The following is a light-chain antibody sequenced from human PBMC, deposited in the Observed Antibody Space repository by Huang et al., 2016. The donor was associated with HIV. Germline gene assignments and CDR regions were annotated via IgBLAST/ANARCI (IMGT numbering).Light chain of an antibody. CDR1: QGITND. CDR3: QQYDNLPLT. J-gene: IGKJ4*01. V-gene: IGKV1-33*01. Sequence: DIQMTQSPSSLSASVGDRVTITCQASQGITNDLNWYQQKPVRAPKVLFSDASNLETGVPSRFSGSGSGTHFTFTISSLQPEDIATYYCQQYDNLPLTFGGGTKVDIK. CDR2: DAS.